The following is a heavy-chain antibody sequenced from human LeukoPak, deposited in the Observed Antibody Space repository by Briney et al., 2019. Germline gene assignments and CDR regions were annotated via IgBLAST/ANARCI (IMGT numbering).Heavy chain of an antibody. Sequence: SETLSLTWTVSGGSISSYYWSWIRQPPRKGLELIGYIYYSASTNYNPSLKSRVTISVSTAKNQLALKLSAVTAADTAVYYCARVPPSYSSSWYGDYYYYYYMDVWGKGTTVTVSS. V-gene: IGHV4-59*01. J-gene: IGHJ6*03. CDR1: GGSISSYY. D-gene: IGHD6-13*01. CDR3: ARVPPSYSSSWYGDYYYYYYMDV. CDR2: IYYSAST.